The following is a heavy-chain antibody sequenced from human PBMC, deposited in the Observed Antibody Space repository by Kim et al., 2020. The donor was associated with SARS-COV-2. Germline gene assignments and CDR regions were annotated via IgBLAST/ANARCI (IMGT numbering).Heavy chain of an antibody. V-gene: IGHV4-30-2*01. Sequence: TPSLQSRVPISVGRSKNQFSLKLSSVTAADTAVYYCARDNYDSSDYYFVYWGQGTLVTVSS. J-gene: IGHJ4*02. CDR3: ARDNYDSSDYYFVY. D-gene: IGHD3-22*01.